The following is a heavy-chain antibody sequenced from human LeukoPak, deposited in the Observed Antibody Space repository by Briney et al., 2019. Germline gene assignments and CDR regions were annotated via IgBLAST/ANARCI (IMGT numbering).Heavy chain of an antibody. CDR2: IYNSGST. CDR1: GGSISSDY. V-gene: IGHV4-4*07. D-gene: IGHD3-16*01. Sequence: SDTLSLACTVSGGSISSDYWSWIRQPAGKGLKGIGRIYNSGSTDYNPSLKSRVTISVDTSKNQFSLRLRSVTAADTAVYYCARDEGEGGPRFDYWGQGTLVTVSS. J-gene: IGHJ4*02. CDR3: ARDEGEGGPRFDY.